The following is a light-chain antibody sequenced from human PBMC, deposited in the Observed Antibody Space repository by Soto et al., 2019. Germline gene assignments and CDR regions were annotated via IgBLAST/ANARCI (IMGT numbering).Light chain of an antibody. V-gene: IGKV1D-16*01. Sequence: DIQMTQSPATLSASVVDRFTITFLASQSISRWLTWYQQKPEKAPKSLIYFASTLQSGVPSRFSASGSGTDFTLTISSLQPEDFATYYCQQFRSFPITFGQGTRLEIK. CDR1: QSISRW. CDR2: FAS. CDR3: QQFRSFPIT. J-gene: IGKJ5*01.